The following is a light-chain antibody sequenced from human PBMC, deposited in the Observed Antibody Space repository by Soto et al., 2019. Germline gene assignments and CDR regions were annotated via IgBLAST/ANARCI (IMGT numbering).Light chain of an antibody. CDR2: GNI. V-gene: IGLV1-40*01. CDR3: QSYDSTLSDGYV. CDR1: SSNIWAGYD. J-gene: IGLJ1*01. Sequence: QSVLTHPPSVSVAPGQRVTISCTGSSSNIWAGYDVHWYQQRPGTAPKLLIFGNINRPSGVPDRFSASKSGASASLAITGLQAEDEGDYYCQSYDSTLSDGYVLRSGTTV.